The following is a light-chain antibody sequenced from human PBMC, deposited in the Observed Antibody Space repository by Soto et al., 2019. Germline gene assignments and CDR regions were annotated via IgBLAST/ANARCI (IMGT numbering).Light chain of an antibody. Sequence: AIQMTQPPYSLSASVGDRVTISCRASQGIGNELSWFQQRPGNAPTLLISAASRLQSGVPSRFSGRGSGTDFTLTISSLQPEDFATYYCLQDYDYPRTFGQGTKVDIK. CDR3: LQDYDYPRT. CDR1: QGIGNE. V-gene: IGKV1-6*01. CDR2: AAS. J-gene: IGKJ1*01.